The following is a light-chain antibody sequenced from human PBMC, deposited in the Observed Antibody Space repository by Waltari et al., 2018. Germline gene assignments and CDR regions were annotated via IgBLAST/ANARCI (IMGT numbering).Light chain of an antibody. CDR1: NSNIGTNA. CDR3: AAWDDSLVGWV. V-gene: IGLV1-44*01. J-gene: IGLJ3*02. CDR2: SND. Sequence: QSVLTQTPSASGTPGQRVTISCSGNNSNIGTNAVNWYQHLPGTAPKLLIYSNDGRTAGVPDRLSGSKSGTSASLAIIGLQSEDEAKYYCAAWDDSLVGWVFGGGTKLTVL.